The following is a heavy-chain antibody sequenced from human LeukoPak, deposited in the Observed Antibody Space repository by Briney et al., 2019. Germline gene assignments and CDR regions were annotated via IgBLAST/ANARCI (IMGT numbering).Heavy chain of an antibody. Sequence: SETLSLTCTVSGGSISSHYWSWIRQPPGKGLEWIGYIYYSGSTNYNPSLKSRATISVDTSKNQFSLKLSSVTAADTAVYYCARGDYDILTNWFDPWGQGTLVTVSS. CDR1: GGSISSHY. CDR3: ARGDYDILTNWFDP. V-gene: IGHV4-59*11. CDR2: IYYSGST. D-gene: IGHD3-9*01. J-gene: IGHJ5*02.